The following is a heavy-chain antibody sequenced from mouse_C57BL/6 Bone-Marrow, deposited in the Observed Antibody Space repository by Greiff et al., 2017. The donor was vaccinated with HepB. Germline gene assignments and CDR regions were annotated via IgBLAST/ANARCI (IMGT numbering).Heavy chain of an antibody. CDR3: ASQTLYYAVGY. Sequence: EVKLVESGGDLVKPGGSLKLSCAASGFTFSSYGMSWVRQTPDKRLEWVATISSGGSYTYYPDSVKGRFTISRDNAKNTLYLQMRSLKSEDTAMYYCASQTLYYAVGYWGQGTSVTVSS. J-gene: IGHJ4*01. CDR1: GFTFSSYG. V-gene: IGHV5-6*01. CDR2: ISSGGSYT.